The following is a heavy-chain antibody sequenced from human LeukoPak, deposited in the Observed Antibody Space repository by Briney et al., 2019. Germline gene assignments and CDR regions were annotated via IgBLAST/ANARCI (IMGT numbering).Heavy chain of an antibody. CDR1: GGSVSSGSYY. J-gene: IGHJ4*02. Sequence: SETLSLTCTVSGGSVSSGSYYWSWIRQPPGKGLEWIGEINHSGGTNYNPSLKSRVTISVDTSKNQFSLKLSSVTAADTAVYYCARGRPYDSSGYYPDYWGQGTLVTVSS. CDR2: INHSGGT. CDR3: ARGRPYDSSGYYPDY. D-gene: IGHD3-22*01. V-gene: IGHV4-39*07.